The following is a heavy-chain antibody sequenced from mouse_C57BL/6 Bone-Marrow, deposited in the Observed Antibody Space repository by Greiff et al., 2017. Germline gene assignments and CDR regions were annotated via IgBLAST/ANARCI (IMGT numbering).Heavy chain of an antibody. CDR2: ISSGSSTI. V-gene: IGHV5-17*01. J-gene: IGHJ2*01. Sequence: EVKVEESGGGLVKPGGSLKLSCAASGFTFSDYGMHWVRQAPEKGLEWVVYISSGSSTIYYADTVKGRFTISRDNAKNTLFLQMTSLRSEDTAMYYCARDALVYFDYWGQGTTLTVSS. CDR3: ARDALVYFDY. CDR1: GFTFSDYG.